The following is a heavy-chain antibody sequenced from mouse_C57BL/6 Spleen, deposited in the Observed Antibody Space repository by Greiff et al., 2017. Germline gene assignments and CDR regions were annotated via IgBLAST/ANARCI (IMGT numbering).Heavy chain of an antibody. CDR3: ARRTSGSLMDY. J-gene: IGHJ4*01. CDR2: IDPSDSET. CDR1: GYTFTSYW. Sequence: QVQLQQPGAELVRPGSSVKLSCQASGYTFTSYWMHLVKQRPIQGLEWIGNIDPSDSETPYNQKFKDKATLTVDKSSGTAYMQLSSLTSEDSAVYYCARRTSGSLMDYWGQGTSVTVSS. D-gene: IGHD1-1*01. V-gene: IGHV1-52*01.